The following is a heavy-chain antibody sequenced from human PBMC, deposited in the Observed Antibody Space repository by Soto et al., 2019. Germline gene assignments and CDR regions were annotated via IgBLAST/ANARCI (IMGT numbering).Heavy chain of an antibody. J-gene: IGHJ6*03. D-gene: IGHD2-2*01. CDR2: IYYNGST. CDR1: GASINNYY. Sequence: QVQLQESGPGLVKPSETLSLTCTVSGASINNYYWSWIRQSPGKGLEWIGYIYYNGSTNYNPSLKSRVTISIDTSKKQISLKVSSVTAADTAVYYCARHWPYCTSSNCYRPYYYYYMDAWGKGTTVTVSS. V-gene: IGHV4-59*08. CDR3: ARHWPYCTSSNCYRPYYYYYMDA.